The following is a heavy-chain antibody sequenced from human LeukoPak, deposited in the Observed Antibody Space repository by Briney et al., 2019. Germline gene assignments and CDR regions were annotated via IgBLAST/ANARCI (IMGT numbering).Heavy chain of an antibody. CDR1: GYTFTSYY. J-gene: IGHJ2*01. Sequence: ASVKVSCKASGYTFTSYYMHWVRQAPGQGLEWMGIINPSGGSTSYAQKFQGRVTMTRDTSTSTVYMELSSLRSEDTAVYYCARDVRGYSYGHYWYFDLWGRGTLVTVSS. CDR3: ARDVRGYSYGHYWYFDL. D-gene: IGHD5-18*01. CDR2: INPSGGST. V-gene: IGHV1-46*01.